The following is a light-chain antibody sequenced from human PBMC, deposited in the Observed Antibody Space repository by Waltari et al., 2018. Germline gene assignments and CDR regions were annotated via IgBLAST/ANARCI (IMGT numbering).Light chain of an antibody. CDR2: AAS. Sequence: AIRMTQSPSSFSASIGDRVTILCRASQGISSYLAWYQQKPGKAPKFLIYAASTLQSGVPSRFSGSGSGTDFTLTISCLQSEDFATYYCQHYYISPWTFGQGTKVEIK. J-gene: IGKJ1*01. V-gene: IGKV1-8*01. CDR1: QGISSY. CDR3: QHYYISPWT.